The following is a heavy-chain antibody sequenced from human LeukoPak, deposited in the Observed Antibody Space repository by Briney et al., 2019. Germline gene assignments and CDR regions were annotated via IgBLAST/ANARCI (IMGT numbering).Heavy chain of an antibody. CDR2: IYYSGAT. CDR3: ARDKGLPQAFDI. D-gene: IGHD5/OR15-5a*01. V-gene: IGHV4-39*07. J-gene: IGHJ3*02. Sequence: ASETLSLTCTVSGGSISIISYYWGWIRQPPGKGLEWIGSIYYSGATYYNPSLKSRVTISVDTSKNQFSLKLTSVTAADTAVYYCARDKGLPQAFDIWGQGTMVIVSS. CDR1: GGSISIISYY.